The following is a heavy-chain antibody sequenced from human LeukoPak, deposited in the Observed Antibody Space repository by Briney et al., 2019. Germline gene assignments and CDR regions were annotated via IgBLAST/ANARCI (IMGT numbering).Heavy chain of an antibody. CDR1: GGSISGYY. D-gene: IGHD6-19*01. Sequence: PSETLSLTCTVSGGSISGYYWSWIWQPPGKGLEWIGYISYSGSTNHNPSLKSRVSISVDTSKNQFSLNLNSVTAADTAVFYCARHGGGWSFDYWGQGTLVTVSS. J-gene: IGHJ4*02. V-gene: IGHV4-59*08. CDR2: ISYSGST. CDR3: ARHGGGWSFDY.